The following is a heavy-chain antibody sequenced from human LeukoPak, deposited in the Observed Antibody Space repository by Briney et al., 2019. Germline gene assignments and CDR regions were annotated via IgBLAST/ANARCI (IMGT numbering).Heavy chain of an antibody. CDR3: ARVLDGSYNNWFDP. J-gene: IGHJ5*02. D-gene: IGHD1-26*01. CDR1: GGTSSSYA. Sequence: SVKVSCKAPGGTSSSYAISWVRQAPGQGLEWMGGIIPIFGTANYAQKFQGRVTITADKSTSTAYMELSSLRSEDTAVYYCARVLDGSYNNWFDPWGQGTLVTVSS. CDR2: IIPIFGTA. V-gene: IGHV1-69*06.